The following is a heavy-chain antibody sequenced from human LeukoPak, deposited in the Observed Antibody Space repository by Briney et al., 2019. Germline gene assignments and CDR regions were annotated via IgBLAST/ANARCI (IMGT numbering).Heavy chain of an antibody. D-gene: IGHD3-3*01. V-gene: IGHV3-66*01. CDR3: ARDRSRSGYYRDAFDI. Sequence: GGSLRLSCAASGFTIINSYMSWVRQAPGKGLEWVSADSVKGRFTISRDNSKNTLYLQINNLRPEDTAVYYCARDRSRSGYYRDAFDIWGQGTMVTVSS. CDR1: GFTIINSY. J-gene: IGHJ3*02.